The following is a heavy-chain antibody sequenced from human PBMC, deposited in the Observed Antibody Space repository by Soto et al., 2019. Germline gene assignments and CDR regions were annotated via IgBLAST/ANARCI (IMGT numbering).Heavy chain of an antibody. Sequence: QVQLVQSGAEVNKPGSSGKVSCRASGGTFSSYAVSWVRQAPGQGIEWMGVIIPLLNTPKYVQKFQGRFTITADASAKTAYMELSSLRSDDTAAYYCARESSSPHYYYYGMDVWGQGTTVTVSS. D-gene: IGHD6-6*01. CDR2: IIPLLNTP. J-gene: IGHJ6*02. V-gene: IGHV1-69*01. CDR1: GGTFSSYA. CDR3: ARESSSPHYYYYGMDV.